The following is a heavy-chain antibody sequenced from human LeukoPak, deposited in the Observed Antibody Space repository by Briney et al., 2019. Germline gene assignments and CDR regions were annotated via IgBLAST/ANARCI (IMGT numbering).Heavy chain of an antibody. CDR1: GFTFSSYA. D-gene: IGHD2-15*01. V-gene: IGHV3-23*01. J-gene: IGHJ3*02. Sequence: GGSLRLSCAASGFTFSSYAMNWVRQAPGKGLEWVSAISGSGSTTYYADSVKGRFTISRDNSKNPLFLQMNSQTAEDTAIYSCARPRLEYCSGGSCFDAFDIWGQGTMVTVSS. CDR3: ARPRLEYCSGGSCFDAFDI. CDR2: ISGSGSTT.